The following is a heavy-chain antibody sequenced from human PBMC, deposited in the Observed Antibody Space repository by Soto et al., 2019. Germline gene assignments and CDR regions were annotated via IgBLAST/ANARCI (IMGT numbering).Heavy chain of an antibody. Sequence: PGESLKISCKGSGYSFTSYWIGWVRQMPGKGLEWMGIIYPGDSDTRYSPSFQGQVTISADKSISTAYLQWSSLKASDTAMYYCAILKVYYYDSSGYSYYFDYCGQGTLVTVSS. D-gene: IGHD3-22*01. V-gene: IGHV5-51*01. CDR1: GYSFTSYW. CDR2: IYPGDSDT. J-gene: IGHJ4*02. CDR3: AILKVYYYDSSGYSYYFDY.